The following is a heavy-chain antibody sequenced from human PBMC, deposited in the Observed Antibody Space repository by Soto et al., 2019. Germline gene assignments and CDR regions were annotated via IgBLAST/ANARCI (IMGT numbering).Heavy chain of an antibody. CDR1: GYSFTTHG. CDR2: MSAYNGDT. D-gene: IGHD6-19*01. Sequence: QVQLVQSEAEVRKPGASVKVSCKASGYSFTTHGISWVRRAPGHGLEWMGWMSAYNGDTHYVQRFQGRLTMTTDTSTSTVYMELRSLTSDDTAVYYCARDPPFSGILRGTPLMDVWGEGTTVTVSS. J-gene: IGHJ6*04. V-gene: IGHV1-18*04. CDR3: ARDPPFSGILRGTPLMDV.